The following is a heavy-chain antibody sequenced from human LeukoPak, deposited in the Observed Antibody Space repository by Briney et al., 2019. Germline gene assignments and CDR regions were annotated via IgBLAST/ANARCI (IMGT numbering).Heavy chain of an antibody. Sequence: SETLSFTCTVSGGSISSYYWSWIRQPPGKGLEWIGYIYYSGSTNYNPSLKSRVTISVDTSKNQFSLKLSSVTAADTAVYYCARTFYGDYVDYWGQGTLVTVSS. CDR3: ARTFYGDYVDY. J-gene: IGHJ4*02. V-gene: IGHV4-59*01. CDR1: GGSISSYY. CDR2: IYYSGST. D-gene: IGHD4-17*01.